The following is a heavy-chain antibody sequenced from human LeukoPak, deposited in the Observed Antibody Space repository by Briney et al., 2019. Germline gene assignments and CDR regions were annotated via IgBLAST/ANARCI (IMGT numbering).Heavy chain of an antibody. CDR3: AKDVAGDGEAIVDY. J-gene: IGHJ4*02. Sequence: GRSLRLSCAASGFTFSSYGMHWVRQAPGKGLEWVAVISYDGSNKYYADSVKGRFTISRDNSKNTLYLQMNSLRAEDTAVYYCAKDVAGDGEAIVDYWGQGTPVTVSS. CDR2: ISYDGSNK. CDR1: GFTFSSYG. V-gene: IGHV3-30*18. D-gene: IGHD2-15*01.